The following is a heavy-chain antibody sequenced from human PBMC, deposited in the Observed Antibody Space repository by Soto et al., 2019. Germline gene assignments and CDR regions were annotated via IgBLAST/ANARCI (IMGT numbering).Heavy chain of an antibody. V-gene: IGHV4-4*02. CDR2: IHHSGST. J-gene: IGHJ4*02. D-gene: IGHD1-26*01. CDR1: GASISSTSSGDW. CDR3: AKMVGATLVDY. Sequence: QVQPQESGPGLVKPSGTLSLTCTVSGASISSTSSGDWWTWVRQPPGKGLEWIGEIHHSGSTNYNPSLKSRVTMSVDKSKNQFSLRLSSVTAADTAVYYCAKMVGATLVDYWGQGTLVTVSS.